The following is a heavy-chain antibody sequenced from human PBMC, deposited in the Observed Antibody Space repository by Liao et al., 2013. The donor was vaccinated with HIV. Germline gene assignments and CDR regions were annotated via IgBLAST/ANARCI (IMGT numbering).Heavy chain of an antibody. CDR2: IYYGGNT. J-gene: IGHJ6*03. Sequence: QVQLQESGPGLVKPSETLSLTCTVSGGSISSYYWSWIRQPPGKGLEWIGFIYYGGNTKHNPSLQSRVSISVDTSRDQFSLKLNSVTAADTAVYYCARGGSNWGFYYMDVWGKGTTVTVSS. CDR1: GGSISSYY. V-gene: IGHV4-59*01. CDR3: ARGGSNWGFYYMDV. D-gene: IGHD7-27*01.